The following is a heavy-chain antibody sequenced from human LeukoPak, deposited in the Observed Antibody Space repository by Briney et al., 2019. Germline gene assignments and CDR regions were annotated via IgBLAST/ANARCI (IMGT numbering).Heavy chain of an antibody. J-gene: IGHJ4*02. CDR3: ATGDITTFDY. CDR1: GFTFSNYW. Sequence: PGGSLRLSCAASGFTFSNYWMHWVRQAPGKGLVWVSCINGDGSMPTYADSVKGRFTISRDNAKNTLYLQMNSLRAEDTAVYYCATGDITTFDYWGQGTLVTVSS. V-gene: IGHV3-74*01. D-gene: IGHD1-14*01. CDR2: INGDGSMP.